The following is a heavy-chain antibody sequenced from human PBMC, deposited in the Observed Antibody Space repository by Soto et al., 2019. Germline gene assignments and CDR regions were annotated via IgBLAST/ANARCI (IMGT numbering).Heavy chain of an antibody. V-gene: IGHV3-74*01. CDR1: GFTFSSYW. CDR2: MNSDGRTT. D-gene: IGHD1-26*01. Sequence: EVQLVESGGGLVQPGGSLRLSCAASGFTFSSYWMHWVRQAPGKGLVWVSRMNSDGRTTNYADSVKGRFTISRDNARNTLYLQMNSLRAEDTAVYYCANSLTAVGATSPFDYWGQGTLVTVSS. J-gene: IGHJ4*02. CDR3: ANSLTAVGATSPFDY.